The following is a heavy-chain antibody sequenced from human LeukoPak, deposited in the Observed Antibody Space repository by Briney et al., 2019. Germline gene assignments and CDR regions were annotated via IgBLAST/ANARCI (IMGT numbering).Heavy chain of an antibody. CDR2: ISSSSSYI. Sequence: GGSLRLSCAASGFTFSSYSMNWVRQAPGKGLEWVSSISSSSSYIYYADSVKGRFTISRDNAKNSLCLQMNSLRAEDTAVYYCAREDTAMVLLTWGQGTLVTVSS. J-gene: IGHJ5*02. D-gene: IGHD5-18*01. CDR1: GFTFSSYS. V-gene: IGHV3-21*01. CDR3: AREDTAMVLLT.